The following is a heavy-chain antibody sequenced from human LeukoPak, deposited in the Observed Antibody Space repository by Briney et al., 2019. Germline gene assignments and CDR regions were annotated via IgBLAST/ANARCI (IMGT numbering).Heavy chain of an antibody. CDR2: IYYSGST. Sequence: SETLSLTCTVSGGSISSSSYYWGWIRQPPGKGLEWIGSIYYSGSTYYNPSLKSRVTISVDTSENQFSLKLSSVTAADTAVYYCARHQYYDSGGFLGYWGQGTLVTVSS. D-gene: IGHD3-22*01. J-gene: IGHJ4*02. CDR1: GGSISSSSYY. CDR3: ARHQYYDSGGFLGY. V-gene: IGHV4-39*01.